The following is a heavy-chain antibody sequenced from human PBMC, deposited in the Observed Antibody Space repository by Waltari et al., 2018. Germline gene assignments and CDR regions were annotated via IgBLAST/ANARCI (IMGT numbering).Heavy chain of an antibody. Sequence: EVQLVESGGGLVKPGGSVRLSCEASGFTFSNYRMNWVRQAPVKWLEWVSYITRSIRYIYYADSVKCRFTISRDNAKTSLFLQMNSLRAEDTAVYYCARDRWEEALDFWGQGTLVTVSS. CDR2: ITRSIRYI. J-gene: IGHJ4*02. CDR3: ARDRWEEALDF. V-gene: IGHV3-21*06. CDR1: GFTFSNYR. D-gene: IGHD1-26*01.